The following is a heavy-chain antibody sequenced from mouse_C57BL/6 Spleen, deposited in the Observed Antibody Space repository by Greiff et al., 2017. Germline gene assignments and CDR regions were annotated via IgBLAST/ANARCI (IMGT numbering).Heavy chain of an antibody. V-gene: IGHV1-15*01. Sequence: VKLMESGAELVRPGASVTLSCKASGYTFTDYEMHWVKQTPVHGLEWIGAIDPETGGTAYNQKFKGKAILTADKSSSTAYMELRSLTSEDSAVYYCTSYGSFAYWGQGTLVTVSA. J-gene: IGHJ3*01. CDR3: TSYGSFAY. CDR2: IDPETGGT. D-gene: IGHD1-1*01. CDR1: GYTFTDYE.